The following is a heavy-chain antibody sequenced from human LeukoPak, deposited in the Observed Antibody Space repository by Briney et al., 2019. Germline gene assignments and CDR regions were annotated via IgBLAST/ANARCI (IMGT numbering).Heavy chain of an antibody. CDR1: GGSISSSSYY. CDR3: ARRGYGSGSDDYMDV. CDR2: IYYSGST. V-gene: IGHV4-39*07. J-gene: IGHJ6*03. D-gene: IGHD3-10*01. Sequence: SETLSLTCTVSGGSISSSSYYWGWIRQPPGKGLEWIGSIYYSGSTNYNPSLKSRVTMSVDTSKNQFSLKLSSVTAADTAVYYCARRGYGSGSDDYMDVWGKGTTVTISS.